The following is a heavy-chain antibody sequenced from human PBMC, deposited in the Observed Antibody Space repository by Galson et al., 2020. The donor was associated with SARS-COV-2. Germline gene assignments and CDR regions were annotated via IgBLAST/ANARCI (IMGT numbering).Heavy chain of an antibody. J-gene: IGHJ6*03. CDR3: VRGAEERRIIVVVPYYYTYMDV. CDR2: INYRGST. D-gene: IGHD2-2*01. V-gene: IGHV4-34*01. Sequence: LETLSLTCAVYGGSFKNYYWTWIRQSPGKGLQWIGEINYRGSTNYDPSLQGRVAMSVDTSKNQFSLRLSSVTAADTAVYYCVRGAEERRIIVVVPYYYTYMDVWGGGTAVTVSS. CDR1: GGSFKNYY.